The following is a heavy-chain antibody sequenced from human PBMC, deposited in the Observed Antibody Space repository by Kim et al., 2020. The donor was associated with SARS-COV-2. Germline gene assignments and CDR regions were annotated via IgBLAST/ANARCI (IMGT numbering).Heavy chain of an antibody. D-gene: IGHD3-10*01. J-gene: IGHJ4*02. CDR3: ARDYYGSGSYYKGVYYFDY. Sequence: GRFTISRDKAKNSLSLQMNSLRAEDTAVYYCARDYYGSGSYYKGVYYFDYWGQGTLVTVSS. V-gene: IGHV3-48*03.